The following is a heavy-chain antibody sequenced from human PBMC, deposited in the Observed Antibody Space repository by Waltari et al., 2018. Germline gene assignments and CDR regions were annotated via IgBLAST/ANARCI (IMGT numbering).Heavy chain of an antibody. CDR2: IYYSGST. J-gene: IGHJ4*02. D-gene: IGHD6-6*01. CDR1: GGSISSSSYY. Sequence: QLQLQESGPGLVKPSETLSLTCTVSGGSISSSSYYWGWIRQPPGKGLEWIGSIYYSGSTYYNPSLNSRVTISVDTSKNQFSLKLSSVTAADTAVYYCARLGPSIAARRVYFDYWGQGTLVTVSS. CDR3: ARLGPSIAARRVYFDY. V-gene: IGHV4-39*01.